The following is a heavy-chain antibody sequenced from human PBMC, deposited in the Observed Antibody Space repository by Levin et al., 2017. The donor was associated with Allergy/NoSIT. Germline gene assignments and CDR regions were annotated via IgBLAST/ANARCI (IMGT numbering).Heavy chain of an antibody. CDR1: GFTFSSYS. CDR2: ISSSSSYI. V-gene: IGHV3-21*01. Sequence: SGGSLRLSCAASGFTFSSYSMNWVRQAPGKGLEWVSSISSSSSYIYYADSVKGRFTISRDNAKNSLYLQMNSLRAEDTAVYYCARDRGIVATIGFDYWGQGTLVTVSS. D-gene: IGHD5-12*01. J-gene: IGHJ4*02. CDR3: ARDRGIVATIGFDY.